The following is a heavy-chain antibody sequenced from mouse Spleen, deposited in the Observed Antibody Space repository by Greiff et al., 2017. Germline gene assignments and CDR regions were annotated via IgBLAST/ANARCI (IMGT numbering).Heavy chain of an antibody. CDR3: ARRGTTVDGAMDY. V-gene: IGHV5-9-3*01. Sequence: EVQGVESGGGLVKPGGSLKLSCAASGFTFSSYAMSWVRQTPEKRLEWVATISSGGSYTYYPDSVKGRFTISRDNAKNTLYLQMSSLRSEDTAMYYCARRGTTVDGAMDYWGQGTSVTVSS. J-gene: IGHJ4*01. CDR1: GFTFSSYA. CDR2: ISSGGSYT. D-gene: IGHD1-1*01.